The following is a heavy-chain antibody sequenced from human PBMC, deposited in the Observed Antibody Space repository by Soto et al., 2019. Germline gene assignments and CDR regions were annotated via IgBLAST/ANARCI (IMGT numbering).Heavy chain of an antibody. CDR3: ARGEWLRFFDY. V-gene: IGHV4-59*08. CDR1: GGSISSYY. J-gene: IGHJ4*02. D-gene: IGHD5-12*01. Sequence: QVQLQESGPGLVKPSETLSLTCTVSGGSISSYYWSWIRQPPGKGLEWSGYIYYSGSTNYNPSLRSRVTISVDTSKNQFSLKLSSVTAADTAVYYWARGEWLRFFDYWGQGTLVTVSS. CDR2: IYYSGST.